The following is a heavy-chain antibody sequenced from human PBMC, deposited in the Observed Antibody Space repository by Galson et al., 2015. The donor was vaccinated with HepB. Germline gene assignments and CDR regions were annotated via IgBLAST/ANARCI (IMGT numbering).Heavy chain of an antibody. Sequence: SVKVSCKASGYTFTSYYMHWVRQAPGQGLEWMGIINPSGGSTSYAQKFQGRVTMTRDTSTSTVYMELSSLRSEDTAVYYCAREGRDYYGSGSYLNWFDPWGQGTLVTVSS. V-gene: IGHV1-46*03. CDR2: INPSGGST. CDR1: GYTFTSYY. CDR3: AREGRDYYGSGSYLNWFDP. D-gene: IGHD3-10*01. J-gene: IGHJ5*02.